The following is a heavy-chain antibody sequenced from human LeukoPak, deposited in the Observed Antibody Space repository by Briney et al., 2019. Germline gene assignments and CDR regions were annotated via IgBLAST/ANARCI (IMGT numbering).Heavy chain of an antibody. CDR1: GYSISSGYN. J-gene: IGHJ5*02. CDR2: IYYSGTT. D-gene: IGHD5-18*01. Sequence: SETLSLTCTVSGYSISSGYNWGWIRQPPGKGLEWIGSIYYSGTTHYNPSLESRVTISVDTSKNQFSLKLASVTAADTAIYYCAKGAGGFSYYNWFDPWGQGTLVTVSS. CDR3: AKGAGGFSYYNWFDP. V-gene: IGHV4-38-2*02.